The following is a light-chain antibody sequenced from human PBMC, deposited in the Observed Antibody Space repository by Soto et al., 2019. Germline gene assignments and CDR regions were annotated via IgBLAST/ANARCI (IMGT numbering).Light chain of an antibody. CDR2: IAS. J-gene: IGKJ4*01. V-gene: IGKV1-12*01. CDR1: QDINSW. Sequence: DIQMTQSPSSVSASVGDRVTTTCRASQDINSWLTWYQQKPGKAPKVLIYIASRLQSGVPSRFSGRGSGTEFTLTISSLQPEDFATYYCQQLNSYPLTFGGGTKVDIK. CDR3: QQLNSYPLT.